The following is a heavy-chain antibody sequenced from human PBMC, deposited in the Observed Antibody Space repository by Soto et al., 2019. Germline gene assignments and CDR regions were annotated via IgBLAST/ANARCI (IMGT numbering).Heavy chain of an antibody. V-gene: IGHV1-46*01. CDR1: GYTFTSYY. CDR3: AREALITIFGVVMGAFDI. J-gene: IGHJ3*02. D-gene: IGHD3-3*01. Sequence: ASVKVSCKASGYTFTSYYMHWVRQAPGQGLEWMGIINPSGGSTSYAQKFQGRVTMTRDTSTSTVYMELSSLRSEDTAVYYCAREALITIFGVVMGAFDIWGQGTMVTVSS. CDR2: INPSGGST.